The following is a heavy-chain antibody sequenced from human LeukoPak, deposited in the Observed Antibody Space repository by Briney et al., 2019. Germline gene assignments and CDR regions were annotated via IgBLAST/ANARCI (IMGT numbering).Heavy chain of an antibody. J-gene: IGHJ4*02. CDR2: IYYSGST. V-gene: IGHV4-61*01. CDR1: GDSISSSSYY. D-gene: IGHD6-19*01. Sequence: SETLSLTCSVSGDSISSSSYYWGWIRQPPGKGLEWIGYIYYSGSTNYNPSLKSRVTISVDTSKNQFSLKLSSVTAADTAVYYCAREKGIAVAGPFDYWGQGTLVTVSS. CDR3: AREKGIAVAGPFDY.